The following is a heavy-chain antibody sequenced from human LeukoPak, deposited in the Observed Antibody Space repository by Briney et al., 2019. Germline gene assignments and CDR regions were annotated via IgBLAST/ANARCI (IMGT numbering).Heavy chain of an antibody. CDR3: ARFRGGQHLEPFDY. J-gene: IGHJ4*02. CDR2: FA. Sequence: SETLSLTCTVSGGSISSSSYYWDWIRQPPGKGLEWIGNFAYYNPSLKSRITISVDTSKNQFSLNLRSVTAADTAVYYCARFRGGQHLEPFDYWGQGTLVTVSS. V-gene: IGHV4-39*01. CDR1: GGSISSSSYY. D-gene: IGHD6-13*01.